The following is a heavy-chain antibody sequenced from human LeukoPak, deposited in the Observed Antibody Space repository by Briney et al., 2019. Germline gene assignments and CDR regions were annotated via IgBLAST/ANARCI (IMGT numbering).Heavy chain of an antibody. Sequence: GGSLRLSCAASGFTFSSYWMSWVRQAPGKGLEWVANIKQDGSDKYYVDSVKGRFTVSRDNAKNSLSLQMNSLRVEDTAVYYCASYHYDSSGYFCWGQGTLVSVSS. CDR2: IKQDGSDK. CDR1: GFTFSSYW. CDR3: ASYHYDSSGYFC. D-gene: IGHD3-22*01. V-gene: IGHV3-7*01. J-gene: IGHJ4*02.